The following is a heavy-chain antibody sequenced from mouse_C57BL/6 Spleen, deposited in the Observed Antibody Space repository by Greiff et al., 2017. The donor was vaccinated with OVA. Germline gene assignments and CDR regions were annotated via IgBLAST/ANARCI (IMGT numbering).Heavy chain of an antibody. D-gene: IGHD1-1*01. CDR3: ARGYYGSSPYYYAMDY. CDR2: IHPNSGST. V-gene: IGHV1-64*01. Sequence: QVQLQQPGAELVKPGASVKLSCKASGYTFTSYWMHWVKQRPGQGLEWIGMIHPNSGSTNYNEKFKSKATLTVDNASSTAYMHLSSLTSEDSAVYYCARGYYGSSPYYYAMDYWGQGTSVTVSS. J-gene: IGHJ4*01. CDR1: GYTFTSYW.